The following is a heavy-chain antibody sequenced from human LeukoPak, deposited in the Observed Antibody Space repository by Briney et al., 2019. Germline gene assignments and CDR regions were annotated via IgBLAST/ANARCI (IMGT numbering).Heavy chain of an antibody. CDR1: GFTFSSYG. CDR2: IWYDGSNK. Sequence: GGSLRLSCAASGFTFSSYGMHWVRQAPSKGLEWVAVIWYDGSNKYYADSVKGRFTISRDNSKNTLYLQMNSLRAEDTAVYYCAKEAIAVAGSQPFDYWGQGTLVTVSS. D-gene: IGHD6-19*01. V-gene: IGHV3-33*06. CDR3: AKEAIAVAGSQPFDY. J-gene: IGHJ4*02.